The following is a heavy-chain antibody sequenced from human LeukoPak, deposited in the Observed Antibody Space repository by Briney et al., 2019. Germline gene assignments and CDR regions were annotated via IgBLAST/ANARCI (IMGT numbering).Heavy chain of an antibody. CDR2: IYYSGST. V-gene: IGHV4-59*01. D-gene: IGHD3-22*01. Sequence: SETLSLTCTVSGGSISSYYWSWIRQPPGKGLEWIGYIYYSGSTNYNPSLKSRVTISVDTSKNQFSLKLSSVTAADTAVYYCAREHGDSSGSSAFDIWGQGTMVTVSS. J-gene: IGHJ3*02. CDR3: AREHGDSSGSSAFDI. CDR1: GGSISSYY.